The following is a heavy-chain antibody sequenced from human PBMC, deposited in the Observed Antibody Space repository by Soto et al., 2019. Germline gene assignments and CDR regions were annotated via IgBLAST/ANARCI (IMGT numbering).Heavy chain of an antibody. CDR2: VHHSGST. V-gene: IGHV4-31*03. CDR3: ARHDLDTSMVFDY. Sequence: QVQLHESGPGLVKPSQTLSLTCTVSGGSISSGGYYWSWLRQHAGTGLEWIGYVHHSGSTFYRWALRTRVSSSIYTSNNHFSLHLISETAADTAVYYCARHDLDTSMVFDYWGQGSLVTVSS. J-gene: IGHJ4*02. D-gene: IGHD3-10*01. CDR1: GGSISSGGYY.